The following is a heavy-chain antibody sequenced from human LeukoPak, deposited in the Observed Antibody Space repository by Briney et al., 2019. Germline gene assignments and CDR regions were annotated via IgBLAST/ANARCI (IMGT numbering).Heavy chain of an antibody. CDR2: IYYSGST. Sequence: TLSLTCTVSGXSISSGGYYWSWIRQHPGKGLEWIGYIYYSGSTYYNPSLKSRVTISVDTSKNQFSLKLSSVTAADTAVYYCARSGDYGWLDYWGQGTLVTVSS. D-gene: IGHD4-17*01. J-gene: IGHJ4*02. V-gene: IGHV4-31*03. CDR1: GXSISSGGYY. CDR3: ARSGDYGWLDY.